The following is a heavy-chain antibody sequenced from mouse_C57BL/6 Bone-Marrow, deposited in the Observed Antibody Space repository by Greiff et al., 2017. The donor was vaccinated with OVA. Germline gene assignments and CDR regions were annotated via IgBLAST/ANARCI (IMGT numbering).Heavy chain of an antibody. CDR1: GYTFTSYW. J-gene: IGHJ4*01. CDR3: ARLYYGSPLYAMDY. Sequence: QVQLQQPGAELVKPGASVKLSCKASGYTFTSYWMQWVKQRPGQGLEWIGEIDPSDSYTNYNQKFKGKATLTVDTSSSTAYMQLSSLTSEDSAVYYCARLYYGSPLYAMDYWGQGTSVTVSS. CDR2: IDPSDSYT. V-gene: IGHV1-50*01. D-gene: IGHD1-1*01.